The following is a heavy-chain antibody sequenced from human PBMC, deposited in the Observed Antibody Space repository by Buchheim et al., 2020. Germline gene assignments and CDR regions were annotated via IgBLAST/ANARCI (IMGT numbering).Heavy chain of an antibody. V-gene: IGHV4-34*01. CDR2: INHSGST. CDR3: ARDQGLYYDSSGYRY. CDR1: GGSFSGYY. D-gene: IGHD3-22*01. Sequence: QVQLQQWGAGLLKPSETLSLTCAVYGGSFSGYYWSWIRQPPGKGLEWIGEINHSGSTNYNPSLKSRVTISVDTSKNQFSLKLSSVTAADTAVYYCARDQGLYYDSSGYRYWGQGTL. J-gene: IGHJ4*02.